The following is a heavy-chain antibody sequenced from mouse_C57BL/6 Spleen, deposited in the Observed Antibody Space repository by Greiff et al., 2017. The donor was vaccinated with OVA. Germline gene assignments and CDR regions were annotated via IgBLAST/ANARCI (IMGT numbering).Heavy chain of an antibody. CDR2: IYPRSGNT. Sequence: QVQLQQSGAELARPGASVKLSCKAYGYTFTSYGISWVKQRTGQGLEWIGEIYPRSGNTYYNEKFKGKATLTADKSSSTAYMELRSLTSEDSAVYFCARWDGSSFWYFDVWGTGTTVTVSS. D-gene: IGHD1-1*01. J-gene: IGHJ1*03. CDR1: GYTFTSYG. CDR3: ARWDGSSFWYFDV. V-gene: IGHV1-81*01.